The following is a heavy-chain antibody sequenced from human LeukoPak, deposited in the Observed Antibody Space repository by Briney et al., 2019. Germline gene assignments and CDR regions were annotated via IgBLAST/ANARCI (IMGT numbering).Heavy chain of an antibody. D-gene: IGHD1-26*01. CDR3: ARGGADYPDY. V-gene: IGHV3-30*03. CDR2: ISYDGSNK. CDR1: GFTFSSYG. Sequence: GGSLRLSCAASGFTFSSYGMHWVRQAPGKGLEWVAVISYDGSNKYYADSVKGRFTISRDNSKNTLYLQMNSLRVEDTAVYYCARGGADYPDYWGQGTLVTVSS. J-gene: IGHJ4*02.